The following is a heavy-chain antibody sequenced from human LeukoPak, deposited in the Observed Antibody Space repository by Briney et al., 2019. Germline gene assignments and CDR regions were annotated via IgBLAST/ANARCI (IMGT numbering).Heavy chain of an antibody. D-gene: IGHD3-9*01. Sequence: ASVKVSCKASGYTFGTHWMHWVRQAPGQGLEWMGIINPSGDVRLYARKFQGRVTVTRDMSTRTVYMELSDLRPEDTAVYYCARVTGYTIEDYFDYWGQGTLVTVSS. J-gene: IGHJ4*02. CDR2: INPSGDVR. CDR1: GYTFGTHW. V-gene: IGHV1-46*01. CDR3: ARVTGYTIEDYFDY.